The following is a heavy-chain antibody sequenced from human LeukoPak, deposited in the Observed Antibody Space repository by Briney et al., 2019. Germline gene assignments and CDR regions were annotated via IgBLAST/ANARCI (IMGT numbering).Heavy chain of an antibody. Sequence: PSETLSLTCTVSGGSISSYYWSWIRQPAGKGLESIGRIYTSGSTNYNPSLKSRVTMSVDTSKNQFSLKLSSVTAADTAVYYCARGGSESFHCTNGVCYNGGYNYWGQGTLVTVSS. J-gene: IGHJ4*02. CDR2: IYTSGST. CDR1: GGSISSYY. D-gene: IGHD2-8*01. V-gene: IGHV4-4*07. CDR3: ARGGSESFHCTNGVCYNGGYNY.